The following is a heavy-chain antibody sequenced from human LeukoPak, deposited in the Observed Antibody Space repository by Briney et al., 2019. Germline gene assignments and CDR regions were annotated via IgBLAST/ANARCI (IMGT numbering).Heavy chain of an antibody. CDR1: GFTFSSYA. Sequence: PGGSLRLSCAASGFTFSSYAMNWVRQAPGKGLEWVSAICSNDNNTYYANSVKGRFTISRGNSKNTLSLQLNSLRAEDTAVYYCARDGPEYYYDSSGLVDYWGQGTLVTVSS. D-gene: IGHD3-22*01. V-gene: IGHV3-23*01. CDR3: ARDGPEYYYDSSGLVDY. CDR2: ICSNDNNT. J-gene: IGHJ4*02.